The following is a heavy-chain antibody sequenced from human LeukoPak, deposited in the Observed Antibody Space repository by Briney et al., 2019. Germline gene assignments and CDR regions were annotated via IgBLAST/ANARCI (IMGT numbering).Heavy chain of an antibody. CDR1: GFTFRTYW. V-gene: IGHV3-7*01. J-gene: IGHJ4*02. D-gene: IGHD3-16*01. CDR2: IKQDGSEK. CDR3: ARDRPIPFGGVDY. Sequence: GGSLRLSCAASGFTFRTYWMSWVRQAPGRGLEWGANIKQDGSEKYYVDSVKGRFTISRDNAKNSLYLQMTSLRAEDTAVYYCARDRPIPFGGVDYWGQGTLVTVSS.